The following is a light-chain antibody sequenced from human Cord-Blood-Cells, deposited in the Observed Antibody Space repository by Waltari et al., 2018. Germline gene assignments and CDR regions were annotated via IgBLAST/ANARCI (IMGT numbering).Light chain of an antibody. CDR3: CSYAGSSGV. J-gene: IGLJ1*01. CDR2: EGS. V-gene: IGLV2-23*01. CDR1: TSDFGGYTL. Sequence: QSALTHPASVSGSPGQSITIPSTGTTSDFGGYTLFSWYQQHPGKAPKLMIYEGSKRPSGVSNRFSGSKSGNTASLTFSGLQAEDEADYYCCSYAGSSGVFGTGTKVTVL.